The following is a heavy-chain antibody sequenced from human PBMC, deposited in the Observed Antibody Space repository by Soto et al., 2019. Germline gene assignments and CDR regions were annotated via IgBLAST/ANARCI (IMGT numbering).Heavy chain of an antibody. CDR3: AKAFTAMVFSTPDY. Sequence: GGSLRLSCAASGFTFSSYAMSWVRQAPGKGLEWVSAISGSGGSTYYADSVKGRFTISRDNSKNTLYLQMNSLRAEDTAVYYCAKAFTAMVFSTPDYWGQGTLVTVSS. J-gene: IGHJ4*02. D-gene: IGHD5-18*01. V-gene: IGHV3-23*01. CDR2: ISGSGGST. CDR1: GFTFSSYA.